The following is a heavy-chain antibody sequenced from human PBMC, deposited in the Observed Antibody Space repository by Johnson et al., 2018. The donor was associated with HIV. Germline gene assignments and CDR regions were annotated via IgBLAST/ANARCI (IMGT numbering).Heavy chain of an antibody. J-gene: IGHJ3*02. CDR1: GFTVSSYY. D-gene: IGHD2-15*01. V-gene: IGHV3-66*02. CDR2: LFSGGTI. Sequence: VQLVESGGGVVQPGRSLRLSCAASGFTVSSYYMSWVRQAPGKGLEWVSVLFSGGTIYFADPVKGRFSISRDNSKNTLYLQLNSLRPEDSAVYFCAREGECYTSVGAFDMWGQGTRGTVSS. CDR3: AREGECYTSVGAFDM.